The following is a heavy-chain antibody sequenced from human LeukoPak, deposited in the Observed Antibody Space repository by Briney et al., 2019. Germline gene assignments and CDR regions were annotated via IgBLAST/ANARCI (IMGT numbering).Heavy chain of an antibody. CDR2: VSGSGGTT. V-gene: IGHV3-23*01. CDR1: GFTFKNYA. J-gene: IGHJ4*02. D-gene: IGHD3-22*01. Sequence: GGSLRLSCAASGFTFKNYAVNWVRQAPGKGLEWVSGVSGSGGTTYYADSVKGRLTISRDNSKSTLYLQMNSLRAEDTAIYYCAKTDSGGYHRGNYDFWGQGTLVTVSS. CDR3: AKTDSGGYHRGNYDF.